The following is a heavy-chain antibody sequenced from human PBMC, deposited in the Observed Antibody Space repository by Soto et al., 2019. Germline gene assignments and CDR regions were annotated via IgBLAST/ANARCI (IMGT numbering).Heavy chain of an antibody. CDR2: ISSSSSTI. J-gene: IGHJ4*02. Sequence: GGSLRLSCAASGFTFSSYSMNWVRQAPGKGLEWVSYISSSSSTIYYADSVKGRFTISRDNAKNSLYLQMNSLRAEDTAVYYCARVGFWSGYKAYDYWGQGTLVTVSS. CDR3: ARVGFWSGYKAYDY. D-gene: IGHD3-3*01. CDR1: GFTFSSYS. V-gene: IGHV3-48*01.